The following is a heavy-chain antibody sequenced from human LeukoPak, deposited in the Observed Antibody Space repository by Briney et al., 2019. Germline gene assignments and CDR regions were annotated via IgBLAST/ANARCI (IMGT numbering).Heavy chain of an antibody. J-gene: IGHJ6*02. V-gene: IGHV3-64*01. CDR3: ARSSSYYDFSSGMDV. CDR2: ISSNGGST. Sequence: GGSLRLSCAASGFTFSSYAMHWVRQAPGKGLEYVSAISSNGGSTYYANSVKGRFTISRDNSKNTLYLQMGSLRPEDMAVYYCARSSSYYDFSSGMDVWGQGTTVTVSS. D-gene: IGHD3-3*01. CDR1: GFTFSSYA.